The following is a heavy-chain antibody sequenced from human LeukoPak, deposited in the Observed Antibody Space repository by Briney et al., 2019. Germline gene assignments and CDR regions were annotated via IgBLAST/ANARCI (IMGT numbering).Heavy chain of an antibody. D-gene: IGHD1-26*01. Sequence: HGASVKLSCKASGYSFTTYALHWVRQAPGQRLEWMGWINTGNGNTKYSQKFQGRVTITRDTSATTAYMELSSLRSEDTAVYYCARAPGSGSYSVFDYWGQGTLVTVSS. V-gene: IGHV1-3*04. CDR2: INTGNGNT. J-gene: IGHJ4*02. CDR1: GYSFTTYA. CDR3: ARAPGSGSYSVFDY.